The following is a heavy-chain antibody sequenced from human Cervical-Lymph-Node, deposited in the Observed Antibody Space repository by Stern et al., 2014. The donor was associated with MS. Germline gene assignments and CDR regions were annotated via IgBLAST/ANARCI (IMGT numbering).Heavy chain of an antibody. J-gene: IGHJ4*02. D-gene: IGHD3-22*01. V-gene: IGHV3-30*03. CDR3: AREGYSSGRAPSFDY. Sequence: VQLVQSGGGVVQTGTSLRLSCEGSRFTFNNFVMHWIRQAPGKGLEWVAGMSHDGFSRYSVDSVKGRFTSSRDDSKNTLYLQMNSLRPEDTAVYYCAREGYSSGRAPSFDYWGQGALVTVSS. CDR1: RFTFNNFV. CDR2: MSHDGFSR.